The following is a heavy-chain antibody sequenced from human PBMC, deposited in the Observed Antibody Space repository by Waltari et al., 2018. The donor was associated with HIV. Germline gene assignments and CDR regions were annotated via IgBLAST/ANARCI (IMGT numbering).Heavy chain of an antibody. CDR3: TTGDIVVVTDY. D-gene: IGHD2-21*02. Sequence: EVQLVESGGGLVKPGGSLRLSCAASGFTFTNAWMSWVRQAPGKGLEWVDRVKSETDGGTTDYAAPVKGRFTISRDDSKNTLYLQMNSLKTEDTAVYYCTTGDIVVVTDYWGQGTLVTVSS. CDR1: GFTFTNAW. CDR2: VKSETDGGTT. J-gene: IGHJ4*02. V-gene: IGHV3-15*01.